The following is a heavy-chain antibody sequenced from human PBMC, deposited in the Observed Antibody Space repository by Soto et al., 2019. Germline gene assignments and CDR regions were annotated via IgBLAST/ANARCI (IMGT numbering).Heavy chain of an antibody. CDR2: IRRDGGEK. CDR3: ARDTGGACIGGACYAGAGWFDP. V-gene: IGHV3-7*01. J-gene: IGHJ5*02. D-gene: IGHD2-15*01. CDR1: GFSFSNYW. Sequence: GGSLRLSCAASGFSFSNYWMSWVRQAPGKGLEWVANIRRDGGEKFHLDSVKGRFTISRDNAKNLLYLQMDSLRVEDTAVYYCARDTGGACIGGACYAGAGWFDPWGRGTLVTVSS.